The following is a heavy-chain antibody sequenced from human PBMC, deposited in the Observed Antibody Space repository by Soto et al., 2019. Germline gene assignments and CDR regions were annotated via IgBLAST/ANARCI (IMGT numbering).Heavy chain of an antibody. CDR3: ARLTGSSSYYYYYYGMDV. CDR2: INPNSGGT. D-gene: IGHD6-6*01. J-gene: IGHJ6*02. V-gene: IGHV1-2*02. CDR1: GCTFTGYY. Sequence: AAVKVSCKACGCTFTGYYMHWVRQAPGQGLEWMGWINPNSGGTNYAQKFQGRVTMTRDTSISTAYMELSRLRSDDTAVYYCARLTGSSSYYYYYYGMDVWRQGTTVTVSS.